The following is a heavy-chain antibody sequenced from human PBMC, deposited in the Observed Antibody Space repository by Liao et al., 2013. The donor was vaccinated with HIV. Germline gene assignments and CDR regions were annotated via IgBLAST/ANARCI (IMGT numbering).Heavy chain of an antibody. CDR2: IYTSGST. CDR1: GGSISSYY. V-gene: IGHV4-4*07. J-gene: IGHJ6*03. D-gene: IGHD3-22*01. CDR3: ARGRSDYDSSGYYLYYYYYMDV. Sequence: QLQLQESGPGLVKPSETLSLTCTVSGGSISSYYWSWIRQPAGKGLEWIGRIYTSGSTNYNPSLKSRVTISVDTSKNLFSLKLTSVTAADTAVYYCARGRSDYDSSGYYLYYYYYMDVWGKGTTVTVSS.